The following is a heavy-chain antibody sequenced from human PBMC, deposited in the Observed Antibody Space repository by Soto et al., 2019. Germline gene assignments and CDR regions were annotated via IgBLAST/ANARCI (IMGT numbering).Heavy chain of an antibody. CDR1: GGSFSGYY. CDR3: ARAEQQNWFDP. D-gene: IGHD1-1*01. J-gene: IGHJ5*02. CDR2: INHSGST. Sequence: SETLSLTCAVYGGSFSGYYWSWIRQPPGKGLEWIGEINHSGSTNYNPSLKSRVTISVDTSKNQFSLKLSSVTAADTAVYYCARAEQQNWFDPWGQGTLVTVSS. V-gene: IGHV4-34*01.